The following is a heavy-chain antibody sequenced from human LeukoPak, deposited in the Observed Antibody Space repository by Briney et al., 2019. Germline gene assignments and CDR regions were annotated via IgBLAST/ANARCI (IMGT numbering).Heavy chain of an antibody. D-gene: IGHD1-7*01. CDR1: GFTFSSYG. Sequence: PGGSLRLSCAASGFTFSSYGMHWVRQAPGKGLEWVAFARYDGSNKYYPDSVKGRFTISRDNSKSTLYLQMNSLRAEDTAVYYCAKDQFNWNYVGRFFDYWGQGTLVTVSS. J-gene: IGHJ4*02. CDR3: AKDQFNWNYVGRFFDY. CDR2: ARYDGSNK. V-gene: IGHV3-30*02.